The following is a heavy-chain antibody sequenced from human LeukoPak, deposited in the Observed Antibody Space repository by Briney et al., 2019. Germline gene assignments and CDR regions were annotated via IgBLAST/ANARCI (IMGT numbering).Heavy chain of an antibody. D-gene: IGHD5-12*01. CDR3: ARDSLYSGYDLASWFDP. V-gene: IGHV7-4-1*02. CDR2: INTNTGNP. J-gene: IGHJ5*02. Sequence: ASVKVSCKASGYTFTSYAMNWVRQAPGQGLEWMGWINTNTGNPTYAQGFTGRFVFSLYTSVSTAYLQISSLKAEDTAVYYCARDSLYSGYDLASWFDPWGQGTLVTVSS. CDR1: GYTFTSYA.